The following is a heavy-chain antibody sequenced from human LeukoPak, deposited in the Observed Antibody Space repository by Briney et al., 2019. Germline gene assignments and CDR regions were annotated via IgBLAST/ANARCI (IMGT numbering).Heavy chain of an antibody. CDR2: ISGSGEFT. V-gene: IGHV3-23*01. CDR3: AKVGYGDLDH. J-gene: IGHJ4*02. Sequence: GGSVRLSCAASGSMFSSYAMTWVRQAPGKGLEWVSSISGSGEFTDYADSVKGRFTISRDNPENTVYLQMSSLRVDDTATYFCAKVGYGDLDHWGQGVLVPVSS. D-gene: IGHD4-17*01. CDR1: GSMFSSYA.